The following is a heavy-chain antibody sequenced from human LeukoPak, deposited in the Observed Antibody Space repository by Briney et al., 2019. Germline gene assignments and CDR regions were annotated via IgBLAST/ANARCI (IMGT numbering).Heavy chain of an antibody. CDR3: ARGDCSGGSCYLSLTTIDY. CDR1: GFTFSRSW. D-gene: IGHD2-15*01. CDR2: INDDASTT. Sequence: GGSLRLSCAASGFTFSRSWMHWVRQAPGKGLVWVSRINDDASTTSYADSVKGRFTISRDNAKNTLYLQMNSLRAEDTAVYYCARGDCSGGSCYLSLTTIDYWGQGTLVTVSS. V-gene: IGHV3-74*01. J-gene: IGHJ4*02.